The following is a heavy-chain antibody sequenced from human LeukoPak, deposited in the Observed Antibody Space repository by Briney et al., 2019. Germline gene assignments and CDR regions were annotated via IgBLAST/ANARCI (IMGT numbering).Heavy chain of an antibody. CDR3: ALGYCGGGSCYAREYFQH. CDR2: IYYSGST. J-gene: IGHJ1*01. Sequence: PSETLSLTCTVSGGSISSGGYYWTWIRQHPGKGLEWIGYIYYSGSTYYNPSLKSRVTISVDTSKNQFSLRLNSVTAADTAVYYCALGYCGGGSCYAREYFQHWGQGTLVTVSS. D-gene: IGHD2-15*01. CDR1: GGSISSGGYY. V-gene: IGHV4-31*03.